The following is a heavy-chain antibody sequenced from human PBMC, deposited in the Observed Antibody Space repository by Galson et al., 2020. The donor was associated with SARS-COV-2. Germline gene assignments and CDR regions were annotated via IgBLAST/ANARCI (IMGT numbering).Heavy chain of an antibody. D-gene: IGHD6-13*01. CDR1: GFTFSDYY. V-gene: IGHV3-11*05. CDR2: ISSSSSYT. J-gene: IGHJ6*02. CDR3: ARAGRSSSWYYYGMDV. Sequence: GESLKISCAASGFTFSDYYMSWIRQAPGKGLEWVSYISSSSSYTNYADSVKGRFTISRDNAKNSLYLQMNSLRAEDTAVYYCARAGRSSSWYYYGMDVWGQGTTVTVSS.